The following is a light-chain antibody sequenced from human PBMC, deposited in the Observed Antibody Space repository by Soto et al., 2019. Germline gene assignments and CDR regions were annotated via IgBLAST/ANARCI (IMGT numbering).Light chain of an antibody. J-gene: IGKJ3*01. Sequence: DIVMTQSPATLSVSPGEGATLSCRASQSVSRNLAWYQQKPGQAPGLVLYHASTRATGIPDRFSGSGSGTEFTLTIASLQSEDFAVYYCQQFYTWPLTFGPGTKVDIK. CDR3: QQFYTWPLT. CDR1: QSVSRN. V-gene: IGKV3-15*01. CDR2: HAS.